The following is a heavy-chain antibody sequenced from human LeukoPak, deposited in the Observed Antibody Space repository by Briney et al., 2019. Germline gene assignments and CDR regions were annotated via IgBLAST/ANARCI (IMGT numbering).Heavy chain of an antibody. Sequence: GGSLRLSCAASGFTFSSYSMNWVRQAPGKGLEWISYISSSSSTIYYADSVKGRFTISRDNAKNSLYLQMNSLRGEDTAVYYCARDEQQGRTGDYFDYWGQGTLVTVSS. CDR2: ISSSSSTI. J-gene: IGHJ4*02. D-gene: IGHD6-13*01. CDR3: ARDEQQGRTGDYFDY. CDR1: GFTFSSYS. V-gene: IGHV3-48*04.